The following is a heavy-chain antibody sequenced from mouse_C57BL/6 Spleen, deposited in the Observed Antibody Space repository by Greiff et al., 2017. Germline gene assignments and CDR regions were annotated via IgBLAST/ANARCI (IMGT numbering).Heavy chain of an antibody. Sequence: EVKLVESGGGLVKPGGSLKLSCAASGFTFSSYAMSWVRQTPEKRLEWVATISDGGSYTYYPDNVKGRFTISRDNAKNNLYLQMSHLKSEDTAMYYCARVYDGYFDVWGTGTTVTVSS. CDR2: ISDGGSYT. CDR3: ARVYDGYFDV. V-gene: IGHV5-4*03. CDR1: GFTFSSYA. D-gene: IGHD2-3*01. J-gene: IGHJ1*03.